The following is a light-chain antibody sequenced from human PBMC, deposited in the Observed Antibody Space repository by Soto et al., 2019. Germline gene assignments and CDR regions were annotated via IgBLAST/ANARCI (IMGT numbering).Light chain of an antibody. J-gene: IGKJ1*01. CDR2: HAF. CDR3: QQYNRDST. V-gene: IGKV1-5*01. Sequence: DIQMTQSPSTLSASVGDRVTITCRASQSISSWLAWYQQKPGRAPKLLIYHAFSLESGVPSRFSGSGSGTELTLTITSLQPADIATYYCQQYNRDSTFGQGTKVDIK. CDR1: QSISSW.